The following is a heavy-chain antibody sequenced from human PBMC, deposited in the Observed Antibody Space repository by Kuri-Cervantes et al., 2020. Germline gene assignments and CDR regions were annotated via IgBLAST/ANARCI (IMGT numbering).Heavy chain of an antibody. CDR3: ARDVGKVAWDY. CDR1: GFTFSSYG. V-gene: IGHV3-33*01. CDR2: IWYDGSNK. Sequence: GGSLRLSCAASGFTFSSYGMHWVRQAPGKGLEWVAVIWYDGSNKYYADSVKGRFTIFRDNSKNSLYLQMNSLKTEDTAVYYCARDVGKVAWDYWGQGTLVTVSS. J-gene: IGHJ4*02. D-gene: IGHD1-26*01.